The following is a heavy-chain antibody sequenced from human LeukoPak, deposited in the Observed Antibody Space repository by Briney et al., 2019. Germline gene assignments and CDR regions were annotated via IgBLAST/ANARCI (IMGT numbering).Heavy chain of an antibody. J-gene: IGHJ4*02. Sequence: GGSLRLSCAASGFTFSSYSMNWVRQAPGKGLEWVSSISSSSSYIYYADSVKGRFTISRDNAKNSLYLQINSLRAEDTAVYYCARSYCSSTSCPIKPPDYWGQGTLVTVSS. CDR1: GFTFSSYS. CDR3: ARSYCSSTSCPIKPPDY. V-gene: IGHV3-21*01. CDR2: ISSSSSYI. D-gene: IGHD2-2*01.